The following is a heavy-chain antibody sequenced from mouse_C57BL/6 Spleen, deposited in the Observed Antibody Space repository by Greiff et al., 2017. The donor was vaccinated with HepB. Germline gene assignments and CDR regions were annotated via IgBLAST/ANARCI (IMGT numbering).Heavy chain of an antibody. D-gene: IGHD4-1*01. CDR1: GFSFTSYG. CDR2: IWSGGST. J-gene: IGHJ4*01. V-gene: IGHV2-2*01. Sequence: VQVEESGPGLVQPSQSLSITCTVSGFSFTSYGVHWVRQSPGKGLEWLGVIWSGGSTDYNAAFISRLSISKDNSKSQVFFKMNSLQADDTAISYCARKGGNWEYAMDYWGQGTSVTVSS. CDR3: ARKGGNWEYAMDY.